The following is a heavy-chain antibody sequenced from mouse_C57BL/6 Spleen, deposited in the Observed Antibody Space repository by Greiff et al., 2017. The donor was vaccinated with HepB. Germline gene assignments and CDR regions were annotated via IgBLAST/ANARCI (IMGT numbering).Heavy chain of an antibody. CDR2: INPGSGGT. CDR3: ARHGSSGSWFAY. Sequence: VQLQQSGAELVRPGTSVKVSCKASGYAFTNYLIEWVKQRPGQGLEWIGVINPGSGGTNYNEKFKGKATLTADKSSSTAYMQLSSLTSEDSAVYFCARHGSSGSWFAYWGQGTLGTVSA. CDR1: GYAFTNYL. D-gene: IGHD3-2*02. V-gene: IGHV1-54*01. J-gene: IGHJ3*01.